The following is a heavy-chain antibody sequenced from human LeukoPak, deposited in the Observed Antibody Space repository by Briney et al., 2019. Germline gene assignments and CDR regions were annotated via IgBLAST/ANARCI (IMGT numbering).Heavy chain of an antibody. Sequence: PSETLSLTCTVSGGSIGSSSYYWGWIRQPPGKGLEWIGSIYYSGSTYYNPSLKSRVTISVDTSKNQFSLKLSSVTAADTAVYYCARSVYGSGGYYDFWSGYYTRGHYFDYWGQGTLVTVSS. D-gene: IGHD3-3*01. J-gene: IGHJ4*02. CDR1: GGSIGSSSYY. CDR3: ARSVYGSGGYYDFWSGYYTRGHYFDY. CDR2: IYYSGST. V-gene: IGHV4-39*01.